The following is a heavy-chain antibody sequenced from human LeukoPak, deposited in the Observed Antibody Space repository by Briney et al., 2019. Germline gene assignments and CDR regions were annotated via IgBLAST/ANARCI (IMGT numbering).Heavy chain of an antibody. J-gene: IGHJ4*02. V-gene: IGHV3-66*04. CDR2: IYSGGST. CDR1: GYTVSSNY. Sequence: GGSLRLSCAASGYTVSSNYMSWVRQAPGKGLEWVSVIYSGGSTYYADSVKGRFTISSDNYKNTLYLQMKRLRAADTIVYYCARHPERGYGYTSYWGQGTLVTVSS. CDR3: ARHPERGYGYTSY. D-gene: IGHD5-18*01.